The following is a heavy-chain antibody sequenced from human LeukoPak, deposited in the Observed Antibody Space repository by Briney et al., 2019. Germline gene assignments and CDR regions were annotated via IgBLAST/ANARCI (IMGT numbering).Heavy chain of an antibody. CDR1: GFTSSSYA. J-gene: IGHJ4*02. CDR2: VSGSGDRM. CDR3: AKAAAAPGFDF. Sequence: GGSLRLSCAASGFTSSSYALNWVRQAPGKGLEWVATVSGSGDRMYHADSVKGRFTISRDNSKNTIYLQMNSLGAEDTALYYCAKAAAAPGFDFWGQGTLVTVSS. D-gene: IGHD6-13*01. V-gene: IGHV3-23*01.